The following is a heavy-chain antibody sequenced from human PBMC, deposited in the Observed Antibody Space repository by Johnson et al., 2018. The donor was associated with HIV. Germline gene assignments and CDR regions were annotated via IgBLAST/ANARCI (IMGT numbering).Heavy chain of an antibody. CDR1: GFTFDDYG. J-gene: IGHJ3*01. D-gene: IGHD6-6*01. CDR3: ARAQLLADDSFNN. Sequence: EVLLVESGGGVVRPGGSLRLSCAASGFTFDDYGMSWVRQVPGKGLEWVSGINWNSGSAGYADSVKGRFTISRDNAKNSLFLQMNSLRVEDTAIYYCARAQLLADDSFNNWGQGTMVTVSS. V-gene: IGHV3-20*04. CDR2: INWNSGSA.